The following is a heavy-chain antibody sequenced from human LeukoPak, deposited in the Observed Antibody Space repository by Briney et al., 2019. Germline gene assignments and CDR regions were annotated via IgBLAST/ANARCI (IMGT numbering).Heavy chain of an antibody. J-gene: IGHJ4*02. V-gene: IGHV3-23*01. CDR1: GFNFNNFA. Sequence: SGGSLRLSCAASGFNFNNFAMSWVRQAPGRGPEWLSAMTGPADTTYYAESVKGRFTISRDYSKSMVYLQMNSLRVEDTAIYYCAKGAEIDHWGQGTLVTVSS. CDR3: AKGAEIDH. CDR2: MTGPADTT.